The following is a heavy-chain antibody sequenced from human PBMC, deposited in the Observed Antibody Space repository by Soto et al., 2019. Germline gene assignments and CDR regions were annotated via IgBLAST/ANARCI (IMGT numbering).Heavy chain of an antibody. CDR1: GFTVGNAW. Sequence: GGSLRLSCAASGFTVGNAWINWGRQAPGKGLEWVGRIKSKSDGGTTDFPAPVKGRFSISRDDSENTLYLQVNSLETEDTAVYYCTTEMRHSSGWYGAFDIWGQGTMVTV. CDR3: TTEMRHSSGWYGAFDI. V-gene: IGHV3-15*01. CDR2: IKSKSDGGTT. J-gene: IGHJ3*02. D-gene: IGHD6-19*01.